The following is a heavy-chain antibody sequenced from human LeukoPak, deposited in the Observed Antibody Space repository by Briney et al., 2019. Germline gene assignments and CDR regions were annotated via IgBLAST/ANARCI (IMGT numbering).Heavy chain of an antibody. CDR3: ARGYCSSTACPPCDY. J-gene: IGHJ4*02. D-gene: IGHD2-2*01. V-gene: IGHV3-30*04. CDR2: ISYDGSNK. Sequence: GGSLRLSCAASGFTFSTYTIHWVRQAPGKGLEWVTVISYDGSNKYYADSVKGRFTLSRDNSKDTLYLQMDSLRAEDTAVYSCARGYCSSTACPPCDYWGQGTLVTVSS. CDR1: GFTFSTYT.